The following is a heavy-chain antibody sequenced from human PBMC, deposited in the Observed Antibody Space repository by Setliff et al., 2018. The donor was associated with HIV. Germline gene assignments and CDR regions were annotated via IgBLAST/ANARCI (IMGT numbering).Heavy chain of an antibody. D-gene: IGHD2-21*01. Sequence: GESLKISCKALDYTFTTYWIAWVRQMPGEGPEWMGIIYPDDSDIRYNPSFQNQITISADKSIATAYLQLNNLKAPDTATYYCARRDGRSMNAFQIWGPGTMVTVSS. CDR2: IYPDDSDI. CDR1: DYTFTTYW. J-gene: IGHJ3*01. CDR3: ARRDGRSMNAFQI. V-gene: IGHV5-51*01.